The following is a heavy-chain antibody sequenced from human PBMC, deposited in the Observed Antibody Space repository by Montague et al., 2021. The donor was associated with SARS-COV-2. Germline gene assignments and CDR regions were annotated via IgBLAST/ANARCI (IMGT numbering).Heavy chain of an antibody. CDR3: AKGYYYDTSGYLHPFDY. Sequence: YLRLSCAASGFPFRSYGMSWVRQAPGKGLEWVSGITGSGGSTYYADSVKGRFTISRDNSKNTLYLQMNSLRAEDTAVYYCAKGYYYDTSGYLHPFDYWGQGTLVTVSS. V-gene: IGHV3-23*01. D-gene: IGHD3-22*01. CDR1: GFPFRSYG. CDR2: ITGSGGST. J-gene: IGHJ4*02.